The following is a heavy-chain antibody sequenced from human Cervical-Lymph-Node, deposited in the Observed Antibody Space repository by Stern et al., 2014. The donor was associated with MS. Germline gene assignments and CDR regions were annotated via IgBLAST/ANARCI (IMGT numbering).Heavy chain of an antibody. Sequence: EVQLEESGAEVKKPGESLKISCKASGYTFTNYWIAWVRQMPVKGLEWLGVITPGSSEAKSSPSFQGQVTISGDKPLNTAYLQWGSLKASDAAIYYCARDIMIRGALEAFDIWGQGTMVTVSS. D-gene: IGHD3-10*01. V-gene: IGHV5-51*04. J-gene: IGHJ3*02. CDR2: ITPGSSEA. CDR3: ARDIMIRGALEAFDI. CDR1: GYTFTNYW.